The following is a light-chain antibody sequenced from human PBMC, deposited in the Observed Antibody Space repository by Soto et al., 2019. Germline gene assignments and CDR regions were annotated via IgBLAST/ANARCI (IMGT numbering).Light chain of an antibody. J-gene: IGKJ1*01. CDR3: QQTYRSSLT. V-gene: IGKV1-39*01. CDR1: QTITNY. CDR2: AAS. Sequence: DIQLTQSPSSLSASVGDRVTITCRASQTITNYFNWYQQKPGKAPTLLIYAASSLQSGVPSRFGDSGSGTDFTLTISSLQPEDFATYYCQQTYRSSLTFGPGTKVEI.